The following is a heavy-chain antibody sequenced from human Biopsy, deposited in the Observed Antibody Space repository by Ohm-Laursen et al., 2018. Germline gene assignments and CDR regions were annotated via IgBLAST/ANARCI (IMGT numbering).Heavy chain of an antibody. J-gene: IGHJ6*02. Sequence: PSETLSLTCTVSGASITSYYWSWIRQPAGKGLEWIGHTYKGGNPNHNPSLKSRVSMSVDTSKNQLSLTLRSVTAADTAVYYCARDLPSSYYYAMDVWGQGTTVTVSS. CDR3: ARDLPSSYYYAMDV. CDR2: TYKGGNP. V-gene: IGHV4-4*07. CDR1: GASITSYY.